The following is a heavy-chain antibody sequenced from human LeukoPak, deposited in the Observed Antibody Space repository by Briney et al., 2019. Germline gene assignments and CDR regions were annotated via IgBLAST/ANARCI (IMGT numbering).Heavy chain of an antibody. Sequence: PGGSLRLSCAASGFTFSSYGMHWVRQAPGKGLEWVAVISYDGSNKYYADSVKGRFTISRDNSKNTLYLQMNSLRAEDTALYYCAKAPVPYSSSWCLDYWGQGTLVTVSS. V-gene: IGHV3-30*18. J-gene: IGHJ4*02. CDR2: ISYDGSNK. CDR1: GFTFSSYG. CDR3: AKAPVPYSSSWCLDY. D-gene: IGHD6-13*01.